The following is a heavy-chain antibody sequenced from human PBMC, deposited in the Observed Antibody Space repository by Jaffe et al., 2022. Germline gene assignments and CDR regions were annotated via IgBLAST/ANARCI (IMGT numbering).Heavy chain of an antibody. Sequence: EVQLVESGGGLVQPGGSLRLSCAASGFTVSSNYMSWVRQAPGKGLEWVSVIYSGGSTYYADSVKGRFTISRDNSKNTLYLQMNSLRAEDTAVYYCAREDRWGSSNWFDPWGQGTLVTVSS. CDR2: IYSGGST. J-gene: IGHJ5*02. CDR1: GFTVSSNY. D-gene: IGHD3-16*01. V-gene: IGHV3-66*02. CDR3: AREDRWGSSNWFDP.